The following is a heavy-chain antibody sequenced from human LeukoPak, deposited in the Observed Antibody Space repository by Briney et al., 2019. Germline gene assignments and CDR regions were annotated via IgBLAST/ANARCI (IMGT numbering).Heavy chain of an antibody. CDR3: ARVRRLTARGDYYYYMDV. CDR2: ISAYNGNT. V-gene: IGHV1-18*01. Sequence: GASVKVSCKASGYTFTSYGISWVRQAPGQGLEWMGWISAYNGNTNYAQKLQGRVTMTTDTSTSTAYMELRSLRSDDTAVYYCARVRRLTARGDYYYYMDVWGKGTTVTISS. J-gene: IGHJ6*03. CDR1: GYTFTSYG. D-gene: IGHD2-21*02.